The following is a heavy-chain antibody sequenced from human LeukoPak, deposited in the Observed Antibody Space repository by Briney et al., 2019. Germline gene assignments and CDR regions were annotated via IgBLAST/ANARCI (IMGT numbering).Heavy chain of an antibody. CDR3: AKGRYYYDSRDAFDI. CDR1: GFTFSSYA. D-gene: IGHD3-22*01. J-gene: IGHJ3*02. CDR2: ISGSGGST. V-gene: IGHV3-23*01. Sequence: GGPLRLSCAASGFTFSSYAMSWVRQAPGKGLEWVSAISGSGGSTYYADSVKGRFTISRDNSKNTLFLQMNSLRAEDTAVYYCAKGRYYYDSRDAFDIWGQGTMVTVSS.